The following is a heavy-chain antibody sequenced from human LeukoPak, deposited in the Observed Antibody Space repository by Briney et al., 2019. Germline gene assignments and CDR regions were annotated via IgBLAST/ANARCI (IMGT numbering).Heavy chain of an antibody. J-gene: IGHJ4*02. CDR2: ISDHGKSR. CDR3: ARARIAAPLLDY. CDR1: GFTFSNYE. V-gene: IGHV3-48*03. Sequence: GGSLRLSCAASGFTFSNYEMNWVRQTPGRGLEWVSYISDHGKSRNYVDSVKGRFTISRDNAKNSLYLQMSSLRVEDTAVYFCARARIAAPLLDYWGQGTLVTVSS. D-gene: IGHD6-13*01.